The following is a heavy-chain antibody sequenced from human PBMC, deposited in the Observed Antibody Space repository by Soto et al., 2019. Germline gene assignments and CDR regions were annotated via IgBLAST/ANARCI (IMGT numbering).Heavy chain of an antibody. CDR3: ATNKDNTYEF. J-gene: IGHJ4*02. D-gene: IGHD3-3*01. V-gene: IGHV1-69*02. Sequence: QVQLVQSGAELKKPGSSMKVSCKTSGGSFNSFSFTWVRQAPGQGLEWVGRIIPVLGLTAYAQKFHGRITISADKSTSTAYMELSGLTSEDTAVYYYATNKDNTYEFWGQGTLDTVSS. CDR1: GGSFNSFS. CDR2: IIPVLGLT.